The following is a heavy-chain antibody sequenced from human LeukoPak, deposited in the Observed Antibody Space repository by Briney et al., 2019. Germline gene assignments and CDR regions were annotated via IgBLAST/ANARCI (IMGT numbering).Heavy chain of an antibody. Sequence: ASVKVSCKASGYTFTSYYMHWVRQAPGKGLEWMGIINPSGGSTSYAQKFQGRVTMTRDTSTSTVYMELSSLRSEDTAVYYCARDRPPITSAYYYGMDVWGQGTTVTVSS. CDR1: GYTFTSYY. V-gene: IGHV1-46*01. D-gene: IGHD3-10*01. CDR2: INPSGGST. J-gene: IGHJ6*02. CDR3: ARDRPPITSAYYYGMDV.